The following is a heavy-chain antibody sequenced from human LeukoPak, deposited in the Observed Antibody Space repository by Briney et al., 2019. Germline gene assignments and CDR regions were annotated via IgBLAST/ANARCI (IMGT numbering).Heavy chain of an antibody. CDR1: GFTFDDYV. D-gene: IGHD3-22*01. Sequence: PGRSLRLSCAASGFTFDDYVMHWVRQAPGKGLEWVSGISWNSGSIGYADSVKGRFTISRDNAKNSLYLQMNSLRAEDTALYYCAKDGIDYYDSSERSGAFDIWGQGTMVTVSS. J-gene: IGHJ3*02. CDR2: ISWNSGSI. CDR3: AKDGIDYYDSSERSGAFDI. V-gene: IGHV3-9*01.